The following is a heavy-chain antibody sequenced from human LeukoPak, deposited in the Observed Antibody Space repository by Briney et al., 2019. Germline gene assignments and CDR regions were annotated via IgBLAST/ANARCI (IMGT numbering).Heavy chain of an antibody. CDR3: ASHFLDYGDFMNWFDP. CDR2: INHSGST. Sequence: SETLSLTCTISGGSISSYYWSWIRQPPGKGLEWIGEINHSGSTNYNPSLKSRVTISVDTSKNQFSLKLSSVTAADTAVYYCASHFLDYGDFMNWFDPWGQGTLVTVSS. D-gene: IGHD4-17*01. V-gene: IGHV4-34*01. J-gene: IGHJ5*02. CDR1: GGSISSYY.